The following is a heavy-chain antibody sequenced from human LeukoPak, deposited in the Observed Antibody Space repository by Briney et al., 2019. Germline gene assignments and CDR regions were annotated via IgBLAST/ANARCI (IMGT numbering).Heavy chain of an antibody. V-gene: IGHV3-15*01. CDR3: ATGVVTGPSR. CDR2: IRSKTEGETK. J-gene: IGHJ4*02. D-gene: IGHD2-21*02. CDR1: RITFRNAW. Sequence: PGGSLRLSCAVSRITFRNAWMSWVRQAPGKGLEWVARIRSKTEGETKEYAASVKGRFTISRDDSRSRLNLQMNSLKPENTAVYYGATGVVTGPSRWGQGTLVTVS.